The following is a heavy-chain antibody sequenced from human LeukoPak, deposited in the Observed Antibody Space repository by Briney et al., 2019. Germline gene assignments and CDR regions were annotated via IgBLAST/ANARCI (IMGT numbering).Heavy chain of an antibody. CDR1: GDSVSNNSAI. CDR2: TYYRSKWYS. CDR3: ARSSNLHYFDY. Sequence: SQTLSLTCAISGDSVSNNSAIWIWIRQSPSRGLQWLGRTYYRSKWYSDYAVSVKSRITLNVDTSKNQFSLQLNSVTPEDTAVYYCARSSNLHYFDYWGQGTQVTVSS. V-gene: IGHV6-1*01. J-gene: IGHJ4*02.